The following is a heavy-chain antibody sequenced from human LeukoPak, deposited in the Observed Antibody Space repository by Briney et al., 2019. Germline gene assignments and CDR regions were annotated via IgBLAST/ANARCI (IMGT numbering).Heavy chain of an antibody. D-gene: IGHD6-19*01. Sequence: GGSLRLSCAASGFTLSSYEMNWVRQAPGKGLEWVSYISSSGSPIYYADSVKGRFTISRDNAKNSLYLQMNSLRAEDTAVYYCARVSSTAVAGFDYWGQGSLVTVSS. V-gene: IGHV3-48*03. CDR2: ISSSGSPI. CDR1: GFTLSSYE. CDR3: ARVSSTAVAGFDY. J-gene: IGHJ4*02.